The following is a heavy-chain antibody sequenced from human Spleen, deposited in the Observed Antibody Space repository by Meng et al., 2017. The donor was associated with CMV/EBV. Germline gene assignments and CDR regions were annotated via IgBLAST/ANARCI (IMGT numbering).Heavy chain of an antibody. Sequence: KVSCKASGGTFSSYAISWVRQAPGQGLEWMGIINPSGGSTTYAQKFQGRVTMTRDTSTSTVYMELSSLRSEDTAVYYCARGDTIMGSNYLDYWGQGTLVTVSS. D-gene: IGHD3-16*01. CDR2: INPSGGST. V-gene: IGHV1-46*01. CDR3: ARGDTIMGSNYLDY. J-gene: IGHJ4*02. CDR1: GGTFSSYA.